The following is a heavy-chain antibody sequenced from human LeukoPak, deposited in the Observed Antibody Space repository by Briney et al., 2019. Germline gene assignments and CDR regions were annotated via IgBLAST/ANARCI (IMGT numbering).Heavy chain of an antibody. CDR2: IYTSGST. CDR1: GGSISSYY. CDR3: ARDPASSWRGFDY. D-gene: IGHD6-13*01. J-gene: IGHJ4*02. V-gene: IGHV4-4*07. Sequence: PSETLSLTCPVSGGSISSYYWSWIRQPAGKGLEWIGRIYTSGSTNYNPSLKSRVTMSVDTSRNQFSLKLSSVTAADTAVYYCARDPASSWRGFDYWGQGTLVTVSS.